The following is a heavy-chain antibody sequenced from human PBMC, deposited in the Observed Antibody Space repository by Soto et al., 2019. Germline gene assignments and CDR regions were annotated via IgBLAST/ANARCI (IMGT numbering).Heavy chain of an antibody. CDR1: GGSISSGGYS. D-gene: IGHD3-10*01. J-gene: IGHJ6*02. V-gene: IGHV4-30-2*01. CDR2: IYHSGST. CDR3: AREPQRLLWFGETLGDGMDV. Sequence: PSETLSLTCAVSGGSISSGGYSWNWIRQPPGKGLEWIGYIYHSGSTLYNPSLKSRVTISVDKSKNQFSLKLSSVTAADTAVYYCAREPQRLLWFGETLGDGMDVWGQGTTVTVSS.